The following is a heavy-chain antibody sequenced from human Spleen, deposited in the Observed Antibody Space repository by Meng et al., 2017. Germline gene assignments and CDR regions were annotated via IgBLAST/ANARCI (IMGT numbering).Heavy chain of an antibody. V-gene: IGHV6-1*01. Sequence: QVQLQQSGPGLVKPSQTLSLTCAISRDSVSSNRAAWNWIRQSPSRGLEWLGRTYYGSKWSHDYAVSVKSRITINADTSKNQFSLQLNSVTPRDTAVYYCARGFAPVAPGAFDYWGQGTLVTVSS. D-gene: IGHD2-2*01. CDR2: TYYGSKWSH. J-gene: IGHJ4*02. CDR3: ARGFAPVAPGAFDY. CDR1: RDSVSSNRAA.